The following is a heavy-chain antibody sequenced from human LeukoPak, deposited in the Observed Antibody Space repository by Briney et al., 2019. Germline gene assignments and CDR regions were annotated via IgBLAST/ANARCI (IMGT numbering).Heavy chain of an antibody. CDR1: GFTFSSYG. V-gene: IGHV3-30*02. D-gene: IGHD2-21*02. CDR3: ASPGVTATANFDY. Sequence: GSLRLSCAASGFTFSSYGMHWVRQAPGKGLEWVAFIRYDGSNKYYADSVKGRFTISRDNPKNTLYLQMNSLRAEDTAVYYCASPGVTATANFDYWGQGTLVTVSS. CDR2: IRYDGSNK. J-gene: IGHJ4*02.